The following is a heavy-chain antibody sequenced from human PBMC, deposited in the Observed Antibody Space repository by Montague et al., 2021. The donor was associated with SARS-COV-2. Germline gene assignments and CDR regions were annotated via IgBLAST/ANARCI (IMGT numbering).Heavy chain of an antibody. V-gene: IGHV4-61*01. CDR1: GGSVSSGSYY. J-gene: IGHJ6*02. D-gene: IGHD3-9*01. CDR3: ARDGVLRYFDWLGDGYGMDV. CDR2: IYYSGST. Sequence: SETLSLTCTVSGGSVSSGSYYWSWIRQPPGKGQEWIGYIYYSGSTNYNPALKSRVTISVDTSKNQFSLKLSSVTAADTAVYYCARDGVLRYFDWLGDGYGMDVWGQGTTVTVSS.